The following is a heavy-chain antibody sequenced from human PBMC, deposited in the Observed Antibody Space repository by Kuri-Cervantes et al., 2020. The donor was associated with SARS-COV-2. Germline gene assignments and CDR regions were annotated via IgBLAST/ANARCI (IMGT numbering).Heavy chain of an antibody. D-gene: IGHD3-9*01. CDR3: ARDFFAATGWYFDL. V-gene: IGHV3-53*04. J-gene: IGHJ2*01. CDR1: GFTVSSNY. Sequence: GGSLRLSCAASGFTVSSNYMSWVRQAPGKGLEWASVIYSGGSTYYADSVKGRFTISRHNSKNTLYLQMNSLRAEDTAVYYCARDFFAATGWYFDLWGRGTLVTVSS. CDR2: IYSGGST.